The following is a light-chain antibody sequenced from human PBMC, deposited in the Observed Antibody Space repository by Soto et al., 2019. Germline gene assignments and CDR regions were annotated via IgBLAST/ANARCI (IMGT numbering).Light chain of an antibody. J-gene: IGLJ1*01. V-gene: IGLV1-51*01. CDR1: RSHIGGNS. CDR3: GSWDSSLSAYV. Sequence: QSVLTQPPSVSAAPGQKVTISCSGSRSHIGGNSVSWYQQLPGTAPKLLIYDDNKRPSGIPDRFSDSKSGTSATLGITGFQTGDEADYYCGSWDSSLSAYVFGTGTKVTVL. CDR2: DDN.